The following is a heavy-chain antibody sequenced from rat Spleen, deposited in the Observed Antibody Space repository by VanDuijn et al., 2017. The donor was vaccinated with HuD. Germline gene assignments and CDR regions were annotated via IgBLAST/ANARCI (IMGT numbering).Heavy chain of an antibody. D-gene: IGHD4-3*01. CDR2: ISPSGGST. V-gene: IGHV5-29*01. CDR1: GLTFSDYG. J-gene: IGHJ4*01. CDR3: VRQDTSGYSNWFAY. Sequence: EVQLVESDGGLVQPGRSLKLSCAASGLTFSDYGMAWVRQAPTKGLEWVASISPSGGSTYYRDSVKGRFTVSRENAESTLYLLMDGLRSEDTATYYCVRQDTSGYSNWFAYWGQGASVTVSS.